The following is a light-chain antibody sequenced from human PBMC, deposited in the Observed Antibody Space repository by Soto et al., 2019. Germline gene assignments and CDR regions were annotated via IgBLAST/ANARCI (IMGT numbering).Light chain of an antibody. CDR3: QHLNTYPLT. CDR1: QGISSF. Sequence: DIQLTQSPSFLSASVVDRVTITCRASQGISSFLAWYQQKPGKAPNLLISAASTLRTGVPSRFSGSGSGTEFTLTISSLQPEDFATYYCQHLNTYPLTFGGGTKVEI. J-gene: IGKJ4*01. CDR2: AAS. V-gene: IGKV1-9*01.